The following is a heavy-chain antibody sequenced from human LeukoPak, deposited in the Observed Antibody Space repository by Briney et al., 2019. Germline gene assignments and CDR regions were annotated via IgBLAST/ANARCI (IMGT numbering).Heavy chain of an antibody. V-gene: IGHV3-33*01. CDR2: IWYDVSNK. Sequence: GRPLRLSCAASGFTFSNHDMHWVRQAPGKGLEWVAVIWYDVSNKYYVDSVKGRFTISRDNSKNTLYLQMNSLRAEDTAMYYCARDRAGRYFDYWGQGTLVAVSS. D-gene: IGHD3-10*01. J-gene: IGHJ4*02. CDR3: ARDRAGRYFDY. CDR1: GFTFSNHD.